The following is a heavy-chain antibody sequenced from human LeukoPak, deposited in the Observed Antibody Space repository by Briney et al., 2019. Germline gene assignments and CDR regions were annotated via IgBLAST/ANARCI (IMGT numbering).Heavy chain of an antibody. CDR2: INHSGST. Sequence: SETLSLTCAVYGGSFSGYYWSWIRQPPGKGLEWIGEINHSGSTNYNSSLKSRVTISVDTSKNQFSLKLSSVTAADTAVYYCARGRVRIIAVARDWFDPWGQGTLVTVSS. J-gene: IGHJ5*02. V-gene: IGHV4-34*01. D-gene: IGHD6-19*01. CDR3: ARGRVRIIAVARDWFDP. CDR1: GGSFSGYY.